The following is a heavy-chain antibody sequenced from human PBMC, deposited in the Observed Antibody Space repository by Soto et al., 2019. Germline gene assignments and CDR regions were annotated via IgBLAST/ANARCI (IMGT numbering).Heavy chain of an antibody. CDR1: GGSISSGGYY. J-gene: IGHJ3*02. CDR3: ARGGWGGYATSGAFDI. D-gene: IGHD5-12*01. V-gene: IGHV4-61*08. Sequence: SETLSLTCTVSGGSISSGGYYWSWIRQPPGKGLEWIGYIYYSGSTNYDPSLKSRVTISVDTSKNQFSLKLSSVTAADTAVYYCARGGWGGYATSGAFDIWGQGTMVTVSS. CDR2: IYYSGST.